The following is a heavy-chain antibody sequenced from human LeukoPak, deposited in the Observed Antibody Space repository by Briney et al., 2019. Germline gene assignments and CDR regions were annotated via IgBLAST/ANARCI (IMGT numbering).Heavy chain of an antibody. J-gene: IGHJ6*03. D-gene: IGHD6-13*01. V-gene: IGHV4-59*01. CDR1: GGSINYYY. CDR3: ARGRVSSSSWFSTYYYYFYMDV. CDR2: IYYSGST. Sequence: SETLSLTCTVSGGSINYYYWNWIRQPPGKGLEWIGYIYYSGSTNYNPSLNSRVTISRDTSKNHFSLRLSSVTAADTAVYFCARGRVSSSSWFSTYYYYFYMDVWGKGTTVTVSS.